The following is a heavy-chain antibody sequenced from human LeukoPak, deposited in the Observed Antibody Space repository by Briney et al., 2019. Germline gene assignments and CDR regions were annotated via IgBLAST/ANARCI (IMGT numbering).Heavy chain of an antibody. D-gene: IGHD5-12*01. V-gene: IGHV3-21*01. CDR2: ISGSSSYT. J-gene: IGHJ4*02. CDR3: ARGTTGGYSPSH. Sequence: GGSLRLSCAASGFTFSTYSMNWVRQAPGKGLEWVSSISGSSSYTFYADSVRGRFTISRDNAKNSLYLQMNSLRAENTAVYYCARGTTGGYSPSHWGQGTLVTVSS. CDR1: GFTFSTYS.